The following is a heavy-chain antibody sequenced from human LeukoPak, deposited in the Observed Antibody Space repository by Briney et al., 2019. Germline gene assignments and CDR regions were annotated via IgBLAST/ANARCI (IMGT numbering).Heavy chain of an antibody. D-gene: IGHD6-25*01. CDR3: ARVSSSGPFGDY. V-gene: IGHV1-2*02. CDR1: GYTFTGYY. CDR2: INPNSGGT. J-gene: IGHJ4*02. Sequence: ASVKVSCKASGYTFTGYYMHWVRQAPGQGLEWMGWINPNSGGTNYAQKFQGRVTMTRDTSTSTAYMELSRLRSDDTAVYYCARVSSSGPFGDYWGQGTLVTVSS.